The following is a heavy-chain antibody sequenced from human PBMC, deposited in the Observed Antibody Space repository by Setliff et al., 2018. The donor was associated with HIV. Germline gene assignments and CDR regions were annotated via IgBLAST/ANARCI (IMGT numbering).Heavy chain of an antibody. CDR3: ARGTDYSGWFYDY. J-gene: IGHJ4*02. Sequence: SCAASGLTFSSYWMGWVRQAPGKGLEWVANTNEDGSEQYYVDSVKGRFTISRDNAKSSLYLQMNSLRAEDTAVYYCARGTDYSGWFYDYWGQGTQVTVSS. CDR2: TNEDGSEQ. V-gene: IGHV3-7*03. D-gene: IGHD1-26*01. CDR1: GLTFSSYW.